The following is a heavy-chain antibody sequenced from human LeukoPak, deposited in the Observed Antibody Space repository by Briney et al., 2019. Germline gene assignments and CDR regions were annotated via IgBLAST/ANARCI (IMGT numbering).Heavy chain of an antibody. V-gene: IGHV4-4*02. D-gene: IGHD6-19*01. J-gene: IGHJ5*01. CDR1: GGSISNDNW. CDR3: AREGGRQWLVSGALDS. CDR2: IYHGSA. Sequence: PSGTLSLTCAVSGGSISNDNWWSWVRQPPGKGLEWIGYIYHGSATYNPSLESRVTLSMDTSKNQYSLKMTSVTAADTAVYYCAREGGRQWLVSGALDSWGQGTLVTVSS.